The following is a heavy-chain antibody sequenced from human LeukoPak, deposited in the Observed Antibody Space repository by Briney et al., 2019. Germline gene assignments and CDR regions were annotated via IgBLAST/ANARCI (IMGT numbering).Heavy chain of an antibody. CDR1: GFSLSTSGIC. Sequence: GSGPTLVNPTQTLTLTCTFSGFSLSTSGICVTWIRQPPGKALEWLARIDWDDAKYFTTSLKTRLTISKDTSKNQVVLTVTNMDPVDTATCYCARIRRNTAMAFDYWGQGTLVTVSS. J-gene: IGHJ4*02. CDR2: IDWDDAK. CDR3: ARIRRNTAMAFDY. V-gene: IGHV2-70*11. D-gene: IGHD5-18*01.